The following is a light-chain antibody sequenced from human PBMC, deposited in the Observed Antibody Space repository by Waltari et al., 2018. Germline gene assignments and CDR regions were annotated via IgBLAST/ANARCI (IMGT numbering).Light chain of an antibody. V-gene: IGKV3-15*01. J-gene: IGKJ1*01. CDR3: QQYDNWPKT. Sequence: SPATLSVSPGERATLSCRARQSVSSNLAWYQQKPGQSPRLLIYAASTRATGIPARFSGSGSGTEFTLTISSMQSEDFAVYFCQQYDNWPKTFGQGTKVEIK. CDR1: QSVSSN. CDR2: AAS.